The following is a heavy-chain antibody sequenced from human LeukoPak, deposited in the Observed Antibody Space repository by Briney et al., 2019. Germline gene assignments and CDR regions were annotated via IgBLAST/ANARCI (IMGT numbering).Heavy chain of an antibody. CDR2: IYYSGST. J-gene: IGHJ4*02. Sequence: SETLSLTCTVSGGSINSSSYYWGWIRQPPGKGLEWIGNIYYSGSTYYNPSLKSRVTISVDTPKNQFSLKLSSVTAADTAVYYCARQSGTGTLLDYWGQGTLVTVSS. CDR1: GGSINSSSYY. D-gene: IGHD3/OR15-3a*01. V-gene: IGHV4-39*01. CDR3: ARQSGTGTLLDY.